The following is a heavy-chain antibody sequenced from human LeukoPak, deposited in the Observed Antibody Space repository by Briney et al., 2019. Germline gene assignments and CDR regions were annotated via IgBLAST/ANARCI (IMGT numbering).Heavy chain of an antibody. J-gene: IGHJ3*01. D-gene: IGHD2-2*01. CDR1: GFSFSHAW. Sequence: GGSLRISCAASGFSFSHAWMSWARQAPGKGLEWIGRIKSKTDGGTTEYAAPVRGRFIISRDDSKNMLYLQMNSLKSEDTAMYYCVTGYCSNTTCYPDAFDVWDEGTMVTVSS. CDR2: IKSKTDGGTT. CDR3: VTGYCSNTTCYPDAFDV. V-gene: IGHV3-15*01.